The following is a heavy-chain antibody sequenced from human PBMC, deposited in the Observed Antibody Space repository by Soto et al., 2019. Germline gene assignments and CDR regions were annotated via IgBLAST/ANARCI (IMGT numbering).Heavy chain of an antibody. CDR2: ISYDGSNK. Sequence: GGSLRLSCAASGFTFSSYAMHWVRQAPGKGLEWVAVISYDGSNKYYADSVKGRFTISRDNSKNTLYLQMNSLRAEDTAVYYCARDPVRLNWGVADAFDIWGQGTMVTVSS. D-gene: IGHD7-27*01. J-gene: IGHJ3*02. CDR3: ARDPVRLNWGVADAFDI. CDR1: GFTFSSYA. V-gene: IGHV3-30*04.